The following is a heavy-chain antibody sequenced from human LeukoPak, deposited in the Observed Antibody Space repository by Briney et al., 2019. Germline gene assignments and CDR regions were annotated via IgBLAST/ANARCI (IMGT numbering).Heavy chain of an antibody. V-gene: IGHV3-66*01. CDR2: IYSGGST. CDR3: ARSTSSTSSDFDY. D-gene: IGHD2-2*01. J-gene: IGHJ4*02. Sequence: GRSLRLSCAASGFTLSSYAMNWVRQAPGKGLEWVSVIYSGGSTYYADSVKGRFTISRDNSKNTLCLQMNSLRAEDTAVYYCARSTSSTSSDFDYWGQGTLVTVSS. CDR1: GFTLSSYA.